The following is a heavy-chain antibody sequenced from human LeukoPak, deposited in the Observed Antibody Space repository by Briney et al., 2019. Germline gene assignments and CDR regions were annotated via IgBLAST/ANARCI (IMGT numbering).Heavy chain of an antibody. J-gene: IGHJ4*02. CDR3: ASPRGYGGYLIH. V-gene: IGHV1-46*01. CDR2: IDPSGGST. Sequence: ASVKVSCKASGYTFTSYYMHWVRQAPGQGLEWMGIIDPSGGSTSYAQKFQGRVTMTRDTSTSTVYMELSSLRSEDTAVYYCASPRGYGGYLIHWGQGTLVTVSS. D-gene: IGHD5-12*01. CDR1: GYTFTSYY.